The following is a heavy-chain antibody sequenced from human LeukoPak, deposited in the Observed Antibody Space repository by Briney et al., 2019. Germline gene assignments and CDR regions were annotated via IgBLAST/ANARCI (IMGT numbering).Heavy chain of an antibody. J-gene: IGHJ6*02. V-gene: IGHV6-1*01. Sequence: SQTLSLTCAISGDSVSSNSAAWRWIRQSPSRGLEWLGRTYFRSKWYNDYAVSVQSGITIKADTSKNQFSLQLNSVTPEDTAVYYCAKGYYGMDVWGQGTTVTVSS. CDR2: TYFRSKWYN. CDR3: AKGYYGMDV. CDR1: GDSVSSNSAA.